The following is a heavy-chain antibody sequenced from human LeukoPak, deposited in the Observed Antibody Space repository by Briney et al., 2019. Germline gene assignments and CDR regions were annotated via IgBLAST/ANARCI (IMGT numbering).Heavy chain of an antibody. D-gene: IGHD5-12*01. CDR1: GFTFSSYG. CDR2: ISGSGGST. Sequence: GGSLRLSCAASGFTFSSYGMHWVRQAPGKGLEWVSAISGSGGSTYYADSVKGRFTISRDNSKNTLYLQMNSLRAEDTAVYYCAKDSGATITNFDYWGQGTLVTVSS. V-gene: IGHV3-23*01. J-gene: IGHJ4*02. CDR3: AKDSGATITNFDY.